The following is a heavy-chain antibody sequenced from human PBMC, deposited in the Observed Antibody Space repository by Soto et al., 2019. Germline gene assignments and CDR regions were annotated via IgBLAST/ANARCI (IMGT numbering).Heavy chain of an antibody. CDR2: ITESGGDT. CDR3: TRASSDRNHMEV. CDR1: GFTFGNFV. J-gene: IGHJ6*02. V-gene: IGHV3-23*01. Sequence: GGSLRLSCAASGFTFGNFVMRWVRQTPGKGLEWVSTITESGGDTYYTDSVKGRFTISRDNSKNTLYLQMTSLRAEDTALYYCTRASSDRNHMEVWGPGTTVTVSS.